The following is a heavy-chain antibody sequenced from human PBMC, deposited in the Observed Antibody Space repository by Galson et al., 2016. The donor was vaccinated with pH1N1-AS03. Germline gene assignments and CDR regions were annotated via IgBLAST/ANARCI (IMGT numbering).Heavy chain of an antibody. J-gene: IGHJ4*02. CDR3: AKDMKPDGVYDLDY. Sequence: SLRLSCAASGFTFSTYSMNWVRQAPGKGLEWVSGIWGNGDSTYYADFVTGRLTISRDNSKNTLYLQMNSRRADDTAVYYCAKDMKPDGVYDLDYWGQGTLVTVSS. CDR2: IWGNGDST. V-gene: IGHV3-23*01. D-gene: IGHD5/OR15-5a*01. CDR1: GFTFSTYS.